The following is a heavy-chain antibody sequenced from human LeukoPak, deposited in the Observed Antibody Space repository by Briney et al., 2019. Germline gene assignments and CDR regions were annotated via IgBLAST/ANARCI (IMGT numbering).Heavy chain of an antibody. Sequence: GGSLRLACKAPEFTVRINNMTWGRHVPEKGLYSVSIIGSGGSTYYADSVKGRFTISRDNSKNTLYLQMNSLRAEDTAVYYCAKVLHYYDSSGQEGVDYWGQGTLVTVSS. CDR3: AKVLHYYDSSGQEGVDY. D-gene: IGHD3-22*01. CDR2: IGSGGST. V-gene: IGHV3-53*01. CDR1: EFTVRINN. J-gene: IGHJ4*02.